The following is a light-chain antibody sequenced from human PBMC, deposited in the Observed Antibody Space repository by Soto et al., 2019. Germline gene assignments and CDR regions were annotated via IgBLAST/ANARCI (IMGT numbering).Light chain of an antibody. Sequence: QSVLTQPASVSGSPGQSITISCTGTSSDVGSHNYASWYQQHPGKAPKLIIFEVNSRPSGVSNRFSGSKSGSAASLTISGLQAEDEADYYCSSYSSTSTPYVFGGGTKVTV. V-gene: IGLV2-14*01. CDR3: SSYSSTSTPYV. CDR2: EVN. CDR1: SSDVGSHNY. J-gene: IGLJ1*01.